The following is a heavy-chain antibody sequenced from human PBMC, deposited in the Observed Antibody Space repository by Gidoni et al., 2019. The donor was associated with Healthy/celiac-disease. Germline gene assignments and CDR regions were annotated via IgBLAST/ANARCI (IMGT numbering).Heavy chain of an antibody. J-gene: IGHJ5*02. Sequence: QITLKESGPTLVKPTQTLTLTCTFSGFSLSTSGVGVGWIRQPPGKALEWLALMYWDDDKRYSPSLKSRLTITKDTSKNQVVLTMTNMDPVDTATYYCAHRHMLTYGLAFRGFDPWGQGTLVTVSS. V-gene: IGHV2-5*02. CDR2: MYWDDDK. CDR1: GFSLSTSGVG. CDR3: AHRHMLTYGLAFRGFDP. D-gene: IGHD3-10*01.